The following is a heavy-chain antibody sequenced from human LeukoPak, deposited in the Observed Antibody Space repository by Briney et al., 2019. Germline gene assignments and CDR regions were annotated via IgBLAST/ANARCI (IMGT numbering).Heavy chain of an antibody. CDR1: GYIFTGYY. Sequence: ASVKVCCKASGYIFTGYYIHWVRQAPGQGLEWMGWINPNSGDTKYAQKFQGRVTMTRDTSNNTVYMDLTRLIFDDTAMYYCARDGVFRFEVGDVYYYYMDVWGKGTTVIISS. J-gene: IGHJ6*03. V-gene: IGHV1-2*02. D-gene: IGHD2-21*02. CDR2: INPNSGDT. CDR3: ARDGVFRFEVGDVYYYYMDV.